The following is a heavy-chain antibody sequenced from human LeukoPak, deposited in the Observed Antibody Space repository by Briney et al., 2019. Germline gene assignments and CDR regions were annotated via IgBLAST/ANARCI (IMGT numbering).Heavy chain of an antibody. CDR2: INHSGST. CDR3: ARFPQWLGPPFDC. D-gene: IGHD6-19*01. Sequence: ASETLSLTCAVYGVSFSGYYWSWIRQPPGKGLEWIGEINHSGSTNYNPSLKSRVTISVDTSKNQFSLKLSSVTAADTAVYYCARFPQWLGPPFDCWGQGTLVTVSS. J-gene: IGHJ4*02. CDR1: GVSFSGYY. V-gene: IGHV4-34*01.